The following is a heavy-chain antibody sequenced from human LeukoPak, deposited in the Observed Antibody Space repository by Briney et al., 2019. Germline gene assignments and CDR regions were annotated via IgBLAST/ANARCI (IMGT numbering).Heavy chain of an antibody. CDR3: AKEGDSSSSRDFDY. CDR1: GFTFSSYA. V-gene: IGHV3-23*01. Sequence: GGTLRLSCAASGFTFSSYAMSWVRQAPGKGPEWVSAISGSGGSTYYADSVKGRFTISRDNSKNTLYLQMNSLRAEDTAVYYCAKEGDSSSSRDFDYWGQGTLVTVSS. J-gene: IGHJ4*02. CDR2: ISGSGGST. D-gene: IGHD6-6*01.